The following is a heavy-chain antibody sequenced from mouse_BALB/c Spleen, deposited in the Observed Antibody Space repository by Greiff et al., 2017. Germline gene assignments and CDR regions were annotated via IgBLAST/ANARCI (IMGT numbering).Heavy chain of an antibody. D-gene: IGHD4-1*01. CDR1: GYTFTSYT. Sequence: VQLQQSGAELARPGASVKMSCKASGYTFTSYTMHWVKQRPGQGLEWIGYINPSSGYTNYNQKFKDKATLTADKSSSTAYMQLSSLTSEDSAVYYSAKREGLTGTFADRGQGGLVTVSA. J-gene: IGHJ3*01. CDR2: INPSSGYT. CDR3: AKREGLTGTFAD. V-gene: IGHV1-4*01.